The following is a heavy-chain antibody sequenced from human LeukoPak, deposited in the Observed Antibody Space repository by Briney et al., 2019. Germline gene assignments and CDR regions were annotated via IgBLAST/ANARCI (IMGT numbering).Heavy chain of an antibody. CDR2: ISGGGGIT. CDR1: GFTFSKYG. D-gene: IGHD3-22*01. V-gene: IGHV3-23*01. CDR3: ANNYYDSGGSRAFDY. Sequence: GGSLRLSCAASGFTFSKYGMHWVRQAPGKGLEWVSTISGGGGITYYADSVEGRFTISRDNSENTLYLQMNNLRAEDTAVYYCANNYYDSGGSRAFDYWGQGTLVTVSS. J-gene: IGHJ4*02.